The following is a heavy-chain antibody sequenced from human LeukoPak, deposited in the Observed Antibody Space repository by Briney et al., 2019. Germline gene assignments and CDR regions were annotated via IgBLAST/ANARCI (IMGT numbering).Heavy chain of an antibody. CDR3: AKDMINGNGEYDAFDI. CDR1: GFPFHIYA. Sequence: TGGSLRLSCATSGFPFHIYAMHWVRQAPGKGPEWVAGIGGGDTYYADSVRGRFTISRDDSRKTVHLQMNILRVDDTAIYYCAKDMINGNGEYDAFDIWGRGTTVSVSS. J-gene: IGHJ3*02. CDR2: IGGGDT. D-gene: IGHD3-10*01. V-gene: IGHV3-23*01.